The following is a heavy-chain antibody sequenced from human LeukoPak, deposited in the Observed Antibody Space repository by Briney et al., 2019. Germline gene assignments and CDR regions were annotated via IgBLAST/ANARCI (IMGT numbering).Heavy chain of an antibody. CDR1: GYTFTSYG. V-gene: IGHV1-18*01. Sequence: ASVKVSRKASGYTFTSYGISWVRQVPGQGLEWMGWISAYNGNTNYAQKLQGRVTMTTDTSTSTAYMELRSLRSDDTAVYYCARDRAMVRGVIIGFYYYYGMDVWGQGTTVTVSS. J-gene: IGHJ6*02. CDR3: ARDRAMVRGVIIGFYYYYGMDV. D-gene: IGHD3-10*01. CDR2: ISAYNGNT.